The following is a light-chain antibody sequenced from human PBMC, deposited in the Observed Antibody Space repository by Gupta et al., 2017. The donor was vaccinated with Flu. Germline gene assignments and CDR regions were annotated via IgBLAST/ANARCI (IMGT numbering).Light chain of an antibody. V-gene: IGKV3-11*01. J-gene: IGKJ3*01. Sequence: ETVLTQSPATLSLSPGESATRSCRASQSVSSYLAWYQQKPGQAPRLLIYDASNRTTGIPARFSGSGSGTDFTLTISSLEPEDFAVYYCQQRSHWPPEEGFTFGPGTKVDIK. CDR1: QSVSSY. CDR3: QQRSHWPPEEGFT. CDR2: DAS.